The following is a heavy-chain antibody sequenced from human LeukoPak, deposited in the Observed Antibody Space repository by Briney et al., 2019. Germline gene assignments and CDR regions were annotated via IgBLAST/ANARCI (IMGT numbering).Heavy chain of an antibody. J-gene: IGHJ4*02. CDR1: GFTFDDYA. Sequence: GRSLRLSCAASGFTFDDYAMHWVRQAPGKGLEWVSGISWNSGSIGYADSVKGRFTISRDNAKNSLYLQMNSLRAEDTAVYYCARGIIVDYWGQGTLVTVSS. D-gene: IGHD3-16*02. CDR3: ARGIIVDY. CDR2: ISWNSGSI. V-gene: IGHV3-9*01.